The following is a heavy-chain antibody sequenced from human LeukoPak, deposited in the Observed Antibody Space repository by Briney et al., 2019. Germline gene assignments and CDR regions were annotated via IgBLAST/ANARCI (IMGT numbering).Heavy chain of an antibody. CDR2: IYYSGST. J-gene: IGHJ4*02. CDR1: GDSISSSSYY. CDR3: ARRNMVRGLRGFDF. D-gene: IGHD3-10*01. Sequence: SETLSLTCTVSGDSISSSSYYWAWIRQPPGKGLEWIGSIYYSGSTSSNPSLNNPVSISVYTSKNQFSLKLSSVAAADTAVYYCARRNMVRGLRGFDFWGQGTLVTVSS. V-gene: IGHV4-39*01.